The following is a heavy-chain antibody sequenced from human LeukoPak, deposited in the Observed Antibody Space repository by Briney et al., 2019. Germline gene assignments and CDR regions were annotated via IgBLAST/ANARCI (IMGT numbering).Heavy chain of an antibody. CDR3: ARGYDTPDY. CDR1: GGSISSSSYY. CDR2: IYYSGST. Sequence: SETLSLTCTVSGGSISSSSYYWGWIRHPPGKGLEWIGSIYYSGSTYYNPSLKSRVTISVDTSKNQFSLKLSSVTAADTAVYYCARGYDTPDYWGQGTLVTVSS. J-gene: IGHJ4*02. V-gene: IGHV4-39*01. D-gene: IGHD3-3*01.